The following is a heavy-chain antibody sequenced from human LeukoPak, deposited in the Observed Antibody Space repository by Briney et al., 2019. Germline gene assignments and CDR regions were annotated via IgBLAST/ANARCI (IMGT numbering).Heavy chain of an antibody. D-gene: IGHD2-2*01. CDR1: GGSISSYY. CDR3: ARGLLSCFDY. CDR2: IYYSGST. J-gene: IGHJ4*02. Sequence: KPSETLSLTCTVSGGSISSYYWSWIRQPPGKGLERIGYIYYSGSTNYNPSLKSRVTISVDTSKNQFSLKLSSVTAADTAVYYCARGLLSCFDYWGQGTLVTVSS. V-gene: IGHV4-59*01.